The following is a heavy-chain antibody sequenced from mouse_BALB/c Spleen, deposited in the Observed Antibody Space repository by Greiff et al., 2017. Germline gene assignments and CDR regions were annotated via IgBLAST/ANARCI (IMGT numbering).Heavy chain of an antibody. Sequence: EVKLMESGGGLVKPGGSLKLSCAASGFTFSSYTMSWVRQTPEKRLEWVATISSGGSYTYYPDSVKGRFTISRDNAKNTLYLQLSSLKSEDTAMYYCTREYYTAMDYWGQGTSVTVSS. CDR3: TREYYTAMDY. D-gene: IGHD2-12*01. CDR1: GFTFSSYT. CDR2: ISSGGSYT. V-gene: IGHV5-6-4*01. J-gene: IGHJ4*01.